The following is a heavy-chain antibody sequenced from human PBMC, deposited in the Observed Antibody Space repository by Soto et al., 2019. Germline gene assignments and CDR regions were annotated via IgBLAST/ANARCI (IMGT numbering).Heavy chain of an antibody. CDR3: ASHRGFSGYDAY. CDR1: GNSFTDYR. CDR2: IDPSDSYT. Sequence: EVQLVQSGAEVKKPGESLRISCQGSGNSFTDYRITWARQMPGKGLEWMGRIDPSDSYTNYNPSFQGHVTISADKSIGIAYLQWGSLKASDTAIYYCASHRGFSGYDAYWGQGTLVTVSS. J-gene: IGHJ4*02. D-gene: IGHD5-12*01. V-gene: IGHV5-10-1*01.